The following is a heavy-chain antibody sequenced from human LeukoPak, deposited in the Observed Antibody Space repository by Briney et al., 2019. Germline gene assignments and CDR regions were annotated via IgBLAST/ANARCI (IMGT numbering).Heavy chain of an antibody. J-gene: IGHJ4*02. CDR1: GYTFTSYD. D-gene: IGHD3-22*01. V-gene: IGHV1-8*03. Sequence: VASVKVSCKASGYTFTSYDINWVRQATGQGLEWMGWMNPNSGNTAYAQKFQGRVTITRNTSISTAYMELSSLRPEDTAIYYCAREDYYDSGSSDYWGQGTLVTVSS. CDR2: MNPNSGNT. CDR3: AREDYYDSGSSDY.